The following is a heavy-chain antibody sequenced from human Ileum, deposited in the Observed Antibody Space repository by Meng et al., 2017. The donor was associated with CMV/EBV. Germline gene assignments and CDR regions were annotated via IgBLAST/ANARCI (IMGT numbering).Heavy chain of an antibody. CDR1: GVTFSSYA. CDR3: ARGPFTICGVVITTPTADYGMDV. V-gene: IGHV1-69*10. J-gene: IGHJ6*02. D-gene: IGHD3-3*01. Sequence: KISCKASGVTFSSYAISWVRQAPGQGLEWMGGIIPIRGIANYAQKFQGRVTITADKSTSTAYMELSSLRYEDTDVYYCARGPFTICGVVITTPTADYGMDVWGQGTTVTVSS. CDR2: IIPIRGIA.